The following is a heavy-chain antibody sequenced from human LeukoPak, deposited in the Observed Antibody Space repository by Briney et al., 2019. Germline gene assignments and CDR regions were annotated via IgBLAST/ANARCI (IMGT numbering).Heavy chain of an antibody. CDR2: MNPNSGNT. J-gene: IGHJ4*02. CDR1: GYTFTSYD. CDR3: ARGQSPNYYDFWSGYYTVRGYFDY. D-gene: IGHD3-3*01. Sequence: ASVKVSCKASGYTFTSYDINWVRQATGQGLEWMGWMNPNSGNTGYAQKFQGRVTMTRNTSISTAYMELSSLRSEDTAVYYCARGQSPNYYDFWSGYYTVRGYFDYWGQGTLVTVSS. V-gene: IGHV1-8*01.